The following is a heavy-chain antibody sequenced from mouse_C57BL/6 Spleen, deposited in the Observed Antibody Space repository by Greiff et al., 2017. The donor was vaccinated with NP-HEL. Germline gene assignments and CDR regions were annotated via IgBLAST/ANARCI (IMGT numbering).Heavy chain of an antibody. J-gene: IGHJ4*01. V-gene: IGHV14-2*01. D-gene: IGHD1-1*01. CDR3: AREGDYYGTIYDYYAMDY. CDR2: IDPEDGET. Sequence: EVQLQQSGAELVKPGASVKLSCTASGFNIKDYYMHWVKQRTEQGLEWIGRIDPEDGETKYAPKFQGKATITAATSSNPAYLQLSSLTSEDTAVYYCAREGDYYGTIYDYYAMDYWGQGTSVTVSS. CDR1: GFNIKDYY.